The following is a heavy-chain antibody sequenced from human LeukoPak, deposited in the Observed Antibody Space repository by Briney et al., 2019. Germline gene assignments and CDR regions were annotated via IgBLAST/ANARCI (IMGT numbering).Heavy chain of an antibody. CDR1: GFTFSSYG. D-gene: IGHD1-14*01. J-gene: IGHJ4*02. V-gene: IGHV3-30*18. CDR2: ISYDGSNK. Sequence: PGGSLRLSCAASGFTFSSYGMYWVRQAPGKGLEWVAVISYDGSNKYYADSVKGRFTISRDNSKNTLYLQMNSLRAEDTAVYYCAKSPGPVSPLFACWGQGTLVTVSS. CDR3: AKSPGPVSPLFAC.